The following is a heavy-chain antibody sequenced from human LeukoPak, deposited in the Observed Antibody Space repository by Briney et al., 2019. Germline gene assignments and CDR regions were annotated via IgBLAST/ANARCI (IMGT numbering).Heavy chain of an antibody. V-gene: IGHV3-30-3*01. J-gene: IGHJ5*02. CDR1: GFTFSSYA. CDR3: ARGGARLVLYRGFDP. Sequence: GRSLRLSCAASGFTFSSYAMQWVRQAPGKGLEWVAVISYDGSNKYYADSVKGRFTISRDNSKNTLYLQMNSLRAGDTAVYYCARGGARLVLYRGFDPWGQGTLVTVSS. D-gene: IGHD3-9*01. CDR2: ISYDGSNK.